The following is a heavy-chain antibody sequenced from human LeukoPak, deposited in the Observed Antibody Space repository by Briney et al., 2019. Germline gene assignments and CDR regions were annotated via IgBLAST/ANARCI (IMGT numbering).Heavy chain of an antibody. D-gene: IGHD2-2*01. CDR3: ASYLGYCSSTSCPTRFDY. V-gene: IGHV3-7*01. J-gene: IGHJ4*02. CDR1: GFTFSSYW. CDR2: IKQDGSEK. Sequence: PGGSLRLSCAASGFTFSSYWMSWVRQAPGKGLEWVANIKQDGSEKYYVDSVKGRFTISRDNAKNSLYLQMNSLRAEDTAVYYCASYLGYCSSTSCPTRFDYWGQGTLVTVSS.